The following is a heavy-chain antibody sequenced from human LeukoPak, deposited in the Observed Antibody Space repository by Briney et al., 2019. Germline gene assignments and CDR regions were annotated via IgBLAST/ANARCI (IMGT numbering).Heavy chain of an antibody. CDR3: ARNGGRMVYYDSSGYSDH. J-gene: IGHJ4*02. Sequence: PGGSLGLSCAASGFTFSTYWMSWVRQAPGKGLEWVANIKQDGSEKYYVDSLKGRFTISRDNAKNSLYLQMNSLRAVDTAVYFCARNGGRMVYYDSSGYSDHWGQGILVTVSS. V-gene: IGHV3-7*01. D-gene: IGHD3-22*01. CDR2: IKQDGSEK. CDR1: GFTFSTYW.